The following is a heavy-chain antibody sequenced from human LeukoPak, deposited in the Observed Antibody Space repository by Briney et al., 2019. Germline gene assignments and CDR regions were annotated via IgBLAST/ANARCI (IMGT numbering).Heavy chain of an antibody. V-gene: IGHV3-23*01. J-gene: IGHJ4*02. CDR2: ISDSGESP. CDR3: AKSDCNSASCYTIDF. CDR1: AFTSSDYA. D-gene: IGHD2-2*02. Sequence: GCLGLSCAASAFTSSDYAMSWVRQAPGRGLEWLSLISDSGESPSDADSGKGRFTISRDNSKSTVFLQMNSLRSEDTAVYYCAKSDCNSASCYTIDFWGQGILVTVSS.